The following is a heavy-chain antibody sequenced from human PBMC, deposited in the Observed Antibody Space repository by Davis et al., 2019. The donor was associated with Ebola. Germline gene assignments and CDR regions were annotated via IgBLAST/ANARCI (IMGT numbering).Heavy chain of an antibody. Sequence: SETLSLTCTVSGYSINRGFTWGWIRQPPGKGLEWIGSIYYSGSTYYNPSLKSRVTISVDTSKNQFSLKLSSVTAADTAVYYCATAVGAVIDYWGQGTLVTVSS. CDR3: ATAVGAVIDY. CDR1: GYSINRGFT. CDR2: IYYSGST. D-gene: IGHD1-26*01. V-gene: IGHV4-38-2*02. J-gene: IGHJ4*02.